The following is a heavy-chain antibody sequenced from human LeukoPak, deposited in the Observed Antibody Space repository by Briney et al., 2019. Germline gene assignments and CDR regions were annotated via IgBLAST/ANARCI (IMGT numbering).Heavy chain of an antibody. J-gene: IGHJ4*02. V-gene: IGHV3-53*01. D-gene: IGHD3-10*01. CDR2: TYSNGRT. CDR3: AREVTYYYGSGSFSYFDY. CDR1: GFTVSSNY. Sequence: GRSLRLSCAASGFTVSSNYMSWVRQAPGKGLEWVSVTYSNGRTYYADSVKGRFTISRDISKNTLYLQMNSLRAEDTAVYYCAREVTYYYGSGSFSYFDYWGQGTLVTVSS.